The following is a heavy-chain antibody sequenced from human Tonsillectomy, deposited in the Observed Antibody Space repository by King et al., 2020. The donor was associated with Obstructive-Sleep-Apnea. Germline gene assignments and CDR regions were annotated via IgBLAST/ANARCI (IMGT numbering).Heavy chain of an antibody. Sequence: QLVQSEAELKKPGASGKVSCQASGYTFASFDISWGRQAPGQGLEWMGWIIGDNGNTYHAQNLQGRVTMTTDTSTRTAYMELGSLRSDDSAVYYCAAGGAMDVWGQGTTVTVAS. CDR1: GYTFASFD. CDR3: AAGGAMDV. J-gene: IGHJ6*02. D-gene: IGHD4-23*01. V-gene: IGHV1-18*01. CDR2: IIGDNGNT.